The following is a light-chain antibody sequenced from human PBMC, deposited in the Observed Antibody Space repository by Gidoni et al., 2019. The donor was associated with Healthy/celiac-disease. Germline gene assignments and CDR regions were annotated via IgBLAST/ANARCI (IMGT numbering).Light chain of an antibody. CDR1: KLGDKY. J-gene: IGLJ1*01. V-gene: IGLV3-1*01. Sequence: SSELTQPPSVSVSPGQTASITCSGDKLGDKYACWYQQKPGQSPVLVIYQDSKRPSGIPERFSGSNSGNTATLTISGTQAMDEADYYCQARDSSTAWVFGTGTKVTVL. CDR3: QARDSSTAWV. CDR2: QDS.